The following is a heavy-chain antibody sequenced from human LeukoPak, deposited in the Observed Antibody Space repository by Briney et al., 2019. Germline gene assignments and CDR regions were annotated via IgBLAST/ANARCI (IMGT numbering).Heavy chain of an antibody. CDR3: AKDDLAAAGSRPNEYFQH. D-gene: IGHD6-13*01. Sequence: PGGSLRLSCAASGFTFSSYAMSWVRQAPGEGLYWVAGISGSDGSTYYADTVKGRFTISRDNSNNTLYLQMNSLRVEDTAVYYCAKDDLAAAGSRPNEYFQHWGQGTLVTVSS. CDR1: GFTFSSYA. CDR2: ISGSDGST. V-gene: IGHV3-23*01. J-gene: IGHJ1*01.